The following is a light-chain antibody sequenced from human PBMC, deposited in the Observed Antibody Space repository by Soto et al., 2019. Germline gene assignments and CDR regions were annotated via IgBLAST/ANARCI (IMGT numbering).Light chain of an antibody. CDR2: DVT. J-gene: IGLJ1*01. V-gene: IGLV2-14*01. Sequence: QSVLTQPASVSGSPGQSITISCTGTSSVVGGYNYVSWYQQHPGKAPKLIICDVTNRPSGVSNRFSGSKSGNAASLTISGLQAEDEADYYCSSFTTTSTYVFGTGTKVTVL. CDR1: SSVVGGYNY. CDR3: SSFTTTSTYV.